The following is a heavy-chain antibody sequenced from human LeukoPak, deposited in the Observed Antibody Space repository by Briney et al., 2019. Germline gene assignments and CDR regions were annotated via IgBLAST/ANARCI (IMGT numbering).Heavy chain of an antibody. V-gene: IGHV1-69*13. CDR2: IIPIFGTA. CDR1: GGTFSSYA. D-gene: IGHD1-7*01. Sequence: GASVKVSCKASGGTFSSYAISWVRQAPGQGLEWMGGIIPIFGTANYAQKFQGRVTITADESTSTAYMELSSLRSEDTAVYYCAKEGKTRNWNYYQAKPVYWGQGTLVTVSS. J-gene: IGHJ4*02. CDR3: AKEGKTRNWNYYQAKPVY.